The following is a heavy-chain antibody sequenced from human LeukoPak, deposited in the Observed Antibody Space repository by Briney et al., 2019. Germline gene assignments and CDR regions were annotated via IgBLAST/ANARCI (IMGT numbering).Heavy chain of an antibody. D-gene: IGHD2-15*01. CDR2: IGFGGGST. J-gene: IGHJ4*02. V-gene: IGHV3-23*01. Sequence: GGSLRLSCAASGFTFSTFAMSWVRQAPGKGLEWVSAIGFGGGSTYYADSVKGRFTVSRDNSKNTLYLQMSSLRAEDTALYYCTKDIVERFGSQGWGQGTLVTVSS. CDR3: TKDIVERFGSQG. CDR1: GFTFSTFA.